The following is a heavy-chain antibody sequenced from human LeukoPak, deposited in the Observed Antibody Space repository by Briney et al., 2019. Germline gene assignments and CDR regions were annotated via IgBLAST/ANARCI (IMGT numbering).Heavy chain of an antibody. J-gene: IGHJ6*03. CDR1: GFTFSGSA. CDR3: TSQYYDFWSGFGRTSYYMDV. CDR2: IRSKANSYAT. V-gene: IGHV3-73*01. D-gene: IGHD3-3*01. Sequence: PGGSLRLSCAASGFTFSGSAMHWVRQASGKGLEWVGRIRSKANSYATAYAASVKGRFTISRDDSKNTAYLQMNSLKTEDTAVYYCTSQYYDFWSGFGRTSYYMDVWGKGTTVTVSS.